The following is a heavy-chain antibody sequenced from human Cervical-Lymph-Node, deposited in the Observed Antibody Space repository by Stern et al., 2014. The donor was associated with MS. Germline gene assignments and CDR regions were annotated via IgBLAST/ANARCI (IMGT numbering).Heavy chain of an antibody. CDR2: INTNTGNP. J-gene: IGHJ4*02. CDR3: ARYAPMVTTDFDY. CDR1: GYTFTTYG. D-gene: IGHD4-17*01. Sequence: VQLVQSGSELKKPGASVKVSCKASGYTFTTYGMNWVRQAPGQGLEWMGWINTNTGNPTYDQDFTGRIDFSSDTSDTTAYLQIRSLKAEDTAVYYCARYAPMVTTDFDYWGQGTLVTVSS. V-gene: IGHV7-4-1*02.